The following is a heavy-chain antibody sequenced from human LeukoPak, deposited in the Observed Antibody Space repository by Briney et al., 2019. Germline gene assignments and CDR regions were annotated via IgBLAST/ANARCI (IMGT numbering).Heavy chain of an antibody. D-gene: IGHD6-19*01. J-gene: IGHJ4*02. V-gene: IGHV3-30*04. CDR3: ARARSSGWSCGDY. CDR2: ISYDGSNK. CDR1: GFTFSSYA. Sequence: GGSLRLSCAASGFTFSSYAMHWVRQAPGKGLEWVALISYDGSNKYYADSVKGRFTISRDNSKNTLYLQMNSLRTEDTAVYYCARARSSGWSCGDYWGQGTMVIVS.